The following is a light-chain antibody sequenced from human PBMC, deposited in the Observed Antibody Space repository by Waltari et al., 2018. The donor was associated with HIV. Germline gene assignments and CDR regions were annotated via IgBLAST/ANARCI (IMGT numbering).Light chain of an antibody. V-gene: IGKV1-5*03. CDR2: KAS. CDR1: RDVNNW. CDR3: QQYDSDPS. J-gene: IGKJ5*01. Sequence: EIHMTQSPSTLSAFVGDRVTITCRASRDVNNWLAWYQQKPGIAPKLLIHKASALENGVSSRFSGSGSGTEFTLIIDSLEPDDFATYYCQQYDSDPSFGQGTRLEMK.